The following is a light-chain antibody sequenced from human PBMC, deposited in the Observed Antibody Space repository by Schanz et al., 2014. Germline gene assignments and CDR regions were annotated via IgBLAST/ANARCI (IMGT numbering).Light chain of an antibody. CDR2: DVS. CDR1: SSDVGGYTY. Sequence: QSALTQPASVSGSPGHSITISCTGISSDVGGYTYVSWYQQHPGKAPKLMIYDVSHRPSGVSYRFSGSKSGNTASLTISGLQAEDEADYYCSSYTGRILVFGGGTKLTVL. CDR3: SSYTGRILV. V-gene: IGLV2-14*01. J-gene: IGLJ3*02.